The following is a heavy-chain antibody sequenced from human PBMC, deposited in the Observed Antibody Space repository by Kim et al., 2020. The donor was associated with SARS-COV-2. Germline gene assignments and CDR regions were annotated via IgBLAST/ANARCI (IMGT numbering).Heavy chain of an antibody. D-gene: IGHD3-22*01. CDR3: ARDRGYYYDSSGLFDP. CDR2: IYYSGST. V-gene: IGHV4-31*03. Sequence: SETLSLTCTVSGGSISSGGYYWSWIRQHPGKGLEWIGYIYYSGSTYYNPSLKSRVTISVDTSKNQFSLKLSSVTAADTAVYYCARDRGYYYDSSGLFDPWGQGTLVTVSS. J-gene: IGHJ5*02. CDR1: GGSISSGGYY.